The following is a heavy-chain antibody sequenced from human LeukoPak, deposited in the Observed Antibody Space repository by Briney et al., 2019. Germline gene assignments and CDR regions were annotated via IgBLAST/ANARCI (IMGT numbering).Heavy chain of an antibody. CDR1: GFTFSSYA. CDR2: ISYDGSNK. CDR3: ASVVGIAVAGTGDY. D-gene: IGHD6-19*01. Sequence: GGSLRLSCAASGFTFSSYAMHWVRQAPGKGLEWVAVISYDGSNKYYADSVKGRFTISRDNAKNSLYLQMNSLRAEDTAVYYCASVVGIAVAGTGDYWGQGTLVTVSS. J-gene: IGHJ4*02. V-gene: IGHV3-30-3*01.